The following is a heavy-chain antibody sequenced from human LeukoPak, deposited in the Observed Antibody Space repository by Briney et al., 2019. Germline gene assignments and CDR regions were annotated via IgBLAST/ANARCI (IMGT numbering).Heavy chain of an antibody. CDR1: GGSISSYY. J-gene: IGHJ4*02. Sequence: PSETLSLTCTVSGGSISSYYWSWIRQPTGKGLEWIGYIYYSGSTNYNPSLKSRVTISVDTSKNQFSLKLSSVTAADTAVYYCARDQGRHSFDYWGQGTLVTVSS. CDR2: IYYSGST. D-gene: IGHD6-6*01. V-gene: IGHV4-59*01. CDR3: ARDQGRHSFDY.